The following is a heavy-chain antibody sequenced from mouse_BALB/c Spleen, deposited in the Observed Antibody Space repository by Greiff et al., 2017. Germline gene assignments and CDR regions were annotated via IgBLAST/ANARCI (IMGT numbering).Heavy chain of an antibody. CDR1: GFTFSDYY. J-gene: IGHJ3*01. CDR2: ISDGGSYT. V-gene: IGHV5-4*02. CDR3: ARGDDGAY. Sequence: EVNVVESGGGLVKPGGSLKLSCAASGFTFSDYYMYWVRQTPEKRLEWVATISDGGSYTYYPDSVKGRFTISRDNAKNNLYLQMSSLKSEDTAMYYCARGDDGAYWGQGTLVTVSA. D-gene: IGHD2-3*01.